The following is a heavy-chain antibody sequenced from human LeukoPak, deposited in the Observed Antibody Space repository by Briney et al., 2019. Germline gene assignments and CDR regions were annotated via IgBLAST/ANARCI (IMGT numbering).Heavy chain of an antibody. J-gene: IGHJ4*02. CDR1: GGSISSGGYY. Sequence: SETLSLTCTVSGGSISSGGYYWSWIRQPPGKGLEWIGYIYHSGSTYYNPSLKSRVTISVDRSKNQFSLKLSSVTAADTAVYYCARDKGDCSSTSCYTGGYYFDYWGQGTLVTVSS. V-gene: IGHV4-30-2*01. CDR3: ARDKGDCSSTSCYTGGYYFDY. D-gene: IGHD2-2*02. CDR2: IYHSGST.